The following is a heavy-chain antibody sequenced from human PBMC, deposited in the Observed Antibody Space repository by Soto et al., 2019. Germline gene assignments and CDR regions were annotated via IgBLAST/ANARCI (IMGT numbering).Heavy chain of an antibody. CDR2: IIPIFGTA. CDR1: GGTFSSYA. J-gene: IGHJ6*02. D-gene: IGHD5-12*01. V-gene: IGHV1-69*12. Sequence: QVELVQSGAEVKKPGSSVKVSCKASGGTFSSYAISWVRQAPGQGLEWMGGIIPIFGTANYAQKFQGRVTITADESTSTAYMELSSLRSEDTAVYYCGGYANYYYGMDVWGQGTTVTVSS. CDR3: GGYANYYYGMDV.